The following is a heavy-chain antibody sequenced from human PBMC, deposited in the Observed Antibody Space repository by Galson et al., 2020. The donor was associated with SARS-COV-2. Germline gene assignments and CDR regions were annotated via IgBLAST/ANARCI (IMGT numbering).Heavy chain of an antibody. V-gene: IGHV3-30*03. D-gene: IGHD3-10*01. J-gene: IGHJ4*02. Sequence: GESLKISCAASGFTFSSYGMHWVRQAPGKGLEWVAVISYDGSNKYYADSVKGRFTISRDNSKNTLYLQMNSLRAEDTAVYYCARDFEEVNFVLLWFGELPLGLDFDYWGQGTLVTVSS. CDR1: GFTFSSYG. CDR3: ARDFEEVNFVLLWFGELPLGLDFDY. CDR2: ISYDGSNK.